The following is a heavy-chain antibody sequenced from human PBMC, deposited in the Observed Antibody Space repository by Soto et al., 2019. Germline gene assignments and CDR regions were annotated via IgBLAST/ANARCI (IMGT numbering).Heavy chain of an antibody. CDR1: GGSISSGDYY. V-gene: IGHV4-30-4*01. D-gene: IGHD3-22*01. CDR2: IYYSGST. Sequence: PSETLSLTCTVSGGSISSGDYYWSWIRQPPGKGLEWIGYIYYSGSTYYNPSLKSRVTISVDTSKNQFSLKLSSVTAADTAVYYCARGFWPAYDSSGYYKSSAGYYFDYWGQGTLVTVSS. J-gene: IGHJ4*02. CDR3: ARGFWPAYDSSGYYKSSAGYYFDY.